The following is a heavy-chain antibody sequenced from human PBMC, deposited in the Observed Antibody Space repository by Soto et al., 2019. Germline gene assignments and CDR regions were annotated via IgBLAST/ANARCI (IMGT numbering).Heavy chain of an antibody. V-gene: IGHV3-11*01. CDR3: VREGRSSTSCNTGCAFDI. CDR2: ISRNGSPI. Sequence: QVQLVESGGGLVRPGGSLRLSCAASGFTSWDYHMSWIRQAPGKGLEWVSYISRNGSPIYYADSVKGRFTISRDNAENSLYLQMNSLRAEDTAVYYCVREGRSSTSCNTGCAFDIWGQGTMVTVSS. CDR1: GFTSWDYH. D-gene: IGHD2-2*02. J-gene: IGHJ3*02.